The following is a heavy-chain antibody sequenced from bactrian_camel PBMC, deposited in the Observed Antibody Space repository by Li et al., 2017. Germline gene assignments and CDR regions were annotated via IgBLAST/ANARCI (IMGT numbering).Heavy chain of an antibody. V-gene: IGHV3S7*01. CDR2: IGIDGKIT. J-gene: IGHJ4*01. CDR3: ARDWRTVVGVTPGDS. CDR1: GFTFSSAG. D-gene: IGHD3*01. Sequence: HVQLVESGGGLVQPGGSLRLSCATSGFTFSSAGAGMSWVRQAPGKGLEWLASIGIDGKITYYADSAKGRFTISRDNAKNTMYLQMHSLKPEDTAVYYCARDWRTVVGVTPGDSWGQGTQVTVS.